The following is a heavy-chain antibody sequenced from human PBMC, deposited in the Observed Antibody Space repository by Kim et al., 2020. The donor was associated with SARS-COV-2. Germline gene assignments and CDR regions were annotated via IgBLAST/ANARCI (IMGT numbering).Heavy chain of an antibody. J-gene: IGHJ2*01. CDR2: IYYSGST. Sequence: SETLSLTCTVSGGSISSGGYYWSWIRQHPGKGLEWIGYIYYSGSTYYNPSLKSRVTISVDTSKNQFSLKLSSVTAADTAVYYCASSGYSNWYFDLWGRGTLVTVSS. CDR1: GGSISSGGYY. CDR3: ASSGYSNWYFDL. V-gene: IGHV4-31*03. D-gene: IGHD3-22*01.